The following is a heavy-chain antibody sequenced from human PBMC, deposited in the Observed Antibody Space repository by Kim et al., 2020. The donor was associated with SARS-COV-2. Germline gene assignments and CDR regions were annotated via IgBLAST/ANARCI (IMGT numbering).Heavy chain of an antibody. CDR1: GFNFGTYW. V-gene: IGHV3-7*01. J-gene: IGHJ4*02. D-gene: IGHD3-10*01. Sequence: GGSLRLSCAVSGFNFGTYWMMWVRQAPGKGLEWVAKIKPDGSDVFHADSVWGRFTISRDNAKRSLYLQMTTLRADDTAIYYCAGLWGAGGFWGQGALVTVSP. CDR2: IKPDGSDV. CDR3: AGLWGAGGF.